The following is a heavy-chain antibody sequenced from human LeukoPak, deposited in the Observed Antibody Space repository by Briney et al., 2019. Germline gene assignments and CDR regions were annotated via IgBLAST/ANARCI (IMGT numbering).Heavy chain of an antibody. CDR3: ARETDLTVAGGFRNAFDL. V-gene: IGHV4-59*08. J-gene: IGHJ3*01. Sequence: SETLSLSRSVSGVAITRYCWSWIRQSPGRGLEWIGDISYSGGTRYNPSFESRVTMSQDTSKNQFSLRLNSVTATDSAVYYCARETDLTVAGGFRNAFDLWGQGTRVTVSS. CDR1: GVAITRYC. CDR2: ISYSGGT. D-gene: IGHD6-19*01.